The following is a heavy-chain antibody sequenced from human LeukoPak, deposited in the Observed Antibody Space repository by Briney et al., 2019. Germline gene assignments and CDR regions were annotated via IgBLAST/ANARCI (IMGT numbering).Heavy chain of an antibody. CDR2: INHSGST. V-gene: IGHV4-34*01. CDR1: GGSFSGYY. J-gene: IGHJ1*01. D-gene: IGHD1-26*01. Sequence: SETLSLTCAAYGGSFSGYYWSWIRQPPGKGLEWIGEINHSGSTNYNPSLKSRVTISVDTSKNQFSLKLSSVTAADTAVYYCASMYSGSYYYFQHWGQGTLVTVSS. CDR3: ASMYSGSYYYFQH.